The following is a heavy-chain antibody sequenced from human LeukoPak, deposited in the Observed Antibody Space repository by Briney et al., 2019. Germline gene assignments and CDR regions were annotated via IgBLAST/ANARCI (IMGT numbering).Heavy chain of an antibody. J-gene: IGHJ4*02. Sequence: SQTLSLTCAVSGGSISSGGYSWSWIRQPPGKGLEWIGYIYYSGSTYYNPFLKSRVTISVDTSKNQFSLKLSSVTAADTAVYYCARGLMRVWWLPGYFDYWGQGTLVTVSS. CDR2: IYYSGST. V-gene: IGHV4-30-4*07. D-gene: IGHD5-12*01. CDR3: ARGLMRVWWLPGYFDY. CDR1: GGSISSGGYS.